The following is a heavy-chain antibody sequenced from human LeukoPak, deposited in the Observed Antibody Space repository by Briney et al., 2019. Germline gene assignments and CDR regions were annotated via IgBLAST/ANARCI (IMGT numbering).Heavy chain of an antibody. V-gene: IGHV4-38-2*02. D-gene: IGHD2-21*02. J-gene: IGHJ1*01. CDR2: IYTSGST. CDR3: ANCGGDCYSSEYFQH. Sequence: IPSETLSLTCTVSGYSISSGYYWGWIRQPPGKGLEWIGSIYTSGSTNYNPSLKSRVTISVDTSKNQFSLKLSSVTAADTAVYYCANCGGDCYSSEYFQHWGQGTLVTVSS. CDR1: GYSISSGYY.